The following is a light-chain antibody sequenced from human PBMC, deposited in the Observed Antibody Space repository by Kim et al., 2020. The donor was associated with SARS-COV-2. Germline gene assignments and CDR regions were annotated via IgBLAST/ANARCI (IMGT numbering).Light chain of an antibody. CDR3: SSSGRAYFL. V-gene: IGLV2-23*02. CDR1: IRDVGRYSL. CDR2: EVN. J-gene: IGLJ1*01. Sequence: PGQSITIFCNGTIRDVGRYSLVSWYQQHSGKVPTLIIFEVNRWPSGVSTRFSGSKSDNTASLTISGLLPEDEADYYCSSSGRAYFLFGSGAKVTVL.